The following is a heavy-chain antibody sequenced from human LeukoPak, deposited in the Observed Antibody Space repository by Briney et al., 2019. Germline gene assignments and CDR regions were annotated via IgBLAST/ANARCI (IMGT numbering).Heavy chain of an antibody. CDR2: IRSTGIST. V-gene: IGHV3-23*05. CDR3: AKAPEEYCFDS. J-gene: IGHJ4*02. CDR1: GFTFSSYD. Sequence: GVSLRLSCVASGFTFSSYDMSWVRQAPGKGLEWVSAIRSTGISTYYGDSVKGRFTISRDNSKSTLYPQMNSLRAEDTAIYYCAKAPEEYCFDSWGQGTLVTVSS.